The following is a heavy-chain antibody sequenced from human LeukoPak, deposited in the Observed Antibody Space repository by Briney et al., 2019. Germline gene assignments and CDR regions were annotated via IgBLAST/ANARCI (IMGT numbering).Heavy chain of an antibody. J-gene: IGHJ4*02. Sequence: GGSLRLSCAASGFTFSDYYMSWIRQAPGKGLEWVSYISSSGSTIYYADSVKGRFTISRDNDKNSLYLQMNSLRAEDTAVYYCASWLYSYGHFDYWGQGTLVTVSS. D-gene: IGHD5-18*01. CDR3: ASWLYSYGHFDY. V-gene: IGHV3-11*04. CDR1: GFTFSDYY. CDR2: ISSSGSTI.